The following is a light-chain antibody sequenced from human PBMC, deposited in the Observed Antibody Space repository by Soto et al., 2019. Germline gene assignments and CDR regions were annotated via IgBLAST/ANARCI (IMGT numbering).Light chain of an antibody. CDR3: QQYSSYPYT. J-gene: IGKJ2*01. V-gene: IGKV1-5*03. CDR1: ETVEGC. CDR2: EAS. Sequence: DVQLTQSPSTVSAFVGDRVTITCRASETVEGCLAWYQQKPGKAPNLLISEASTLQSGVSSRFSVSGSETDFTLNFSSLQHADSATYYCQQYSSYPYTFGQGTRLEIK.